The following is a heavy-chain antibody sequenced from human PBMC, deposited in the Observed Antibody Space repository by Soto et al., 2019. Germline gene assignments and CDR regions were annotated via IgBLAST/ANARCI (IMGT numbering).Heavy chain of an antibody. J-gene: IGHJ5*02. V-gene: IGHV1-18*01. CDR1: GYTFTTYG. D-gene: IGHD3-9*01. Sequence: ASVKVSCKASGYTFTTYGITWVRQAPGQGLEWMGWISAYSDNTHYAQKLQDRLTMTTDTSTTTAYMELRNLRSDDTAGYYCAGDAAIFSGYYTSGCFDHCRQVTLPTVSS. CDR3: AGDAAIFSGYYTSGCFDH. CDR2: ISAYSDNT.